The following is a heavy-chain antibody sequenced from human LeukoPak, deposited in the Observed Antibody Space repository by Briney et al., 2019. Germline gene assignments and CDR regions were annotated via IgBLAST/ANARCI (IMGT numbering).Heavy chain of an antibody. Sequence: SVKVSCKASGGTFNSYAISWVRQTPGQGLEWMGRIIPIFGTANYAQKFQGRVTITTDESTSTAYMELSSLRSEDTAVYYCARGSLPIVVLPAALDDWGQGTLVTVSS. V-gene: IGHV1-69*05. J-gene: IGHJ4*02. CDR2: IIPIFGTA. D-gene: IGHD2-2*01. CDR3: ARGSLPIVVLPAALDD. CDR1: GGTFNSYA.